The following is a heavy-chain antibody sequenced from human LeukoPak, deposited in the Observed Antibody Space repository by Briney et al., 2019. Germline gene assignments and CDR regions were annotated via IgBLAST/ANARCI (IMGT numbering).Heavy chain of an antibody. CDR2: IIPIFGTA. CDR1: GYTFIAYY. Sequence: SVKVSCKASGYTFIAYYMHWVRQDPGQGLEWMGGIIPIFGTANYAQKFQGRVTITADESTSTAYMELSSLRSEDTAVYYCASGSGYSYGFWYFDYWGQGTLVTVSS. V-gene: IGHV1-69*13. J-gene: IGHJ4*02. CDR3: ASGSGYSYGFWYFDY. D-gene: IGHD5-18*01.